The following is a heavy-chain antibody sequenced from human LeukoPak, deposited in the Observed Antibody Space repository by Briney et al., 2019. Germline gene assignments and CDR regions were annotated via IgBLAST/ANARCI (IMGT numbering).Heavy chain of an antibody. CDR2: ISYDGSNK. CDR1: GFTFSDYY. D-gene: IGHD6-13*01. J-gene: IGHJ4*02. Sequence: GGSLRLSCAASGFTFSDYYMNWIRQAPGKGLEWVAVISYDGSNKYYADSVKGRFTISRDNSKNTLYLQMNSLRAEDTAVYYCAKSGASSSWCFDYWGQGTLVTVSS. V-gene: IGHV3-30*18. CDR3: AKSGASSSWCFDY.